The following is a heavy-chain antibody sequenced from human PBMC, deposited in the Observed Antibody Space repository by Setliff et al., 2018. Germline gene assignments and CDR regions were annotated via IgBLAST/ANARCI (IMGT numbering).Heavy chain of an antibody. CDR1: GGSISSSRYS. V-gene: IGHV4-39*07. Sequence: SETLSLTCSVSGGSISSSRYSWGWIRQTPGKGLEWIGSIYYSGSTYYNPSLESRVTISVDTSKNQVSLTLTSVTAADTAVYYCARDYQGGWFDPWGPGTLVTVSS. J-gene: IGHJ5*02. D-gene: IGHD3-16*01. CDR2: IYYSGST. CDR3: ARDYQGGWFDP.